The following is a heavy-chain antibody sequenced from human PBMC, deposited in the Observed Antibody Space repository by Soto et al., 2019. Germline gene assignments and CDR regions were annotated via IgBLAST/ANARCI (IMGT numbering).Heavy chain of an antibody. Sequence: VQLVESGGRVVQPGGSLRLSCAVTGFMFSRYAIHWVRQAPGKGQEWVAVISKDGSVKYYADSVRGRFSISRDKSKKTVYLEMNGMRDDDTAVFYCARSRGGAVPDSFGYWGQGTLVTVSS. J-gene: IGHJ1*01. CDR1: GFMFSRYA. CDR2: ISKDGSVK. CDR3: ARSRGGAVPDSFGY. D-gene: IGHD2-21*01. V-gene: IGHV3-30-3*01.